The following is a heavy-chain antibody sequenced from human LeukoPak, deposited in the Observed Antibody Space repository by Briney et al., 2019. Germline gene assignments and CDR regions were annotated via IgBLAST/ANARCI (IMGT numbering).Heavy chain of an antibody. CDR3: ARGDEWERAVDF. J-gene: IGHJ4*02. D-gene: IGHD1-26*01. V-gene: IGHV1-2*02. Sequence: VASVKVSCKASGYSFSGYYINWVRQAPGQGLEWMGWIKPNGGDTNYPQKFRARITMTRDTSISTVYMELKSLTSDDTAVYYCARGDEWERAVDFWGQGTLVTVSS. CDR1: GYSFSGYY. CDR2: IKPNGGDT.